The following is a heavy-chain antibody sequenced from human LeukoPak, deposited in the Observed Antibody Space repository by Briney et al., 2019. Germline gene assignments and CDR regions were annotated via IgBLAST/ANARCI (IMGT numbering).Heavy chain of an antibody. CDR3: AKFRSWYTDAFDI. D-gene: IGHD6-13*01. J-gene: IGHJ3*02. Sequence: GGSLRLSCAASGFTFSSYAMTWVRQAPGKGLEWVSAISGSGGSTYYADSVKGRFTISRDNSKNTLYLQMNSLRAEDTAVYYCAKFRSWYTDAFDIWGQGTMVTVSS. V-gene: IGHV3-23*01. CDR1: GFTFSSYA. CDR2: ISGSGGST.